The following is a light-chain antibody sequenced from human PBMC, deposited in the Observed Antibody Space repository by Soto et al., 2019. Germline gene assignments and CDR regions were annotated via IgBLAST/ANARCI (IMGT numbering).Light chain of an antibody. J-gene: IGKJ1*01. CDR3: QQYGGSTWT. CDR1: QSVSSSY. V-gene: IGKV3-20*01. Sequence: EIELTQSPGTLSLSPGERATLSCRASQSVSSSYLAWYQQKPGQAPRLLIYGASSRATGIPDRFSGSGSGTDFTLTTSRLEPEDFAVYYCQQYGGSTWTFGQGTKVDIX. CDR2: GAS.